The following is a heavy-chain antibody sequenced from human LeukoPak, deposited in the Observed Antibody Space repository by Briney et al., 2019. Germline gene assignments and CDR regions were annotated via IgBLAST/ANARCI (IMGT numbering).Heavy chain of an antibody. D-gene: IGHD6-6*01. J-gene: IGHJ6*03. Sequence: SETLSLTCTVSGGSISSYYWSWIRQPPGKGLEWIGYIYTSGSTNYNPSPKSRVTISVDTSKNQFSLKLSSVTAADTAVYYCARQYSSSVFGRANYYYYYMDVWGKGTTATVSS. V-gene: IGHV4-4*09. CDR3: ARQYSSSVFGRANYYYYYMDV. CDR1: GGSISSYY. CDR2: IYTSGST.